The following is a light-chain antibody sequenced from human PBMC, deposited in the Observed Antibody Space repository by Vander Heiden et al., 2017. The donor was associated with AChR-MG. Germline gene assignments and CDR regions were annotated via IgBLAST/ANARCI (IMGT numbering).Light chain of an antibody. V-gene: IGLV1-40*01. J-gene: IGLJ2*01. Sequence: QSALTQPPSVSGAPGQRVTISCTGSSPNIGAGYGVHWYQQLPGTAPKLLIYGNSNRPSGVPDRFSGSKSGTSASLAITGLQAEDEADYYGQSYDSSLSGPDVVFGGGTKLTVL. CDR2: GNS. CDR3: QSYDSSLSGPDVV. CDR1: SPNIGAGYG.